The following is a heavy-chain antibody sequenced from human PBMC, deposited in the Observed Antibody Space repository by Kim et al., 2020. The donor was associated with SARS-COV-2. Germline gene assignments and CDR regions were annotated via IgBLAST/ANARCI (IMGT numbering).Heavy chain of an antibody. V-gene: IGHV4-34*01. CDR2: INHSGST. D-gene: IGHD2-2*01. CDR3: ARRGFGSAARFDP. CDR1: GGSFSGYY. J-gene: IGHJ5*02. Sequence: SETLSLTCAVYGGSFSGYYWSWIRQPPGKGLEWIGEINHSGSTNYNPSLKSRVTISVDTSKNQFSLKLSSVTAADKAVYYCARRGFGSAARFDPWGQGTLVTVSS.